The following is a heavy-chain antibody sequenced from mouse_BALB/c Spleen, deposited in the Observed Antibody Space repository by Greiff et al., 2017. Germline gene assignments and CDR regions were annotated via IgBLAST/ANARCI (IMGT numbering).Heavy chain of an antibody. Sequence: VKLMESGAELVRPGSSVKISCKASGYAFSSYWMNWVKQRPGQGLEWIGQIYPGDGDTNYNGKFKGKATLTADKSSSTAYMQLSSLTSEDSAVYFCARDDYDWFAYWGQGTLVTVSA. J-gene: IGHJ3*01. D-gene: IGHD2-4*01. CDR1: GYAFSSYW. V-gene: IGHV1-80*01. CDR2: IYPGDGDT. CDR3: ARDDYDWFAY.